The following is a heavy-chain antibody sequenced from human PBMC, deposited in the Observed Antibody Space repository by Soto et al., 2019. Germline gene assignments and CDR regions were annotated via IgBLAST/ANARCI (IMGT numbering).Heavy chain of an antibody. J-gene: IGHJ4*02. D-gene: IGHD3-22*01. CDR2: IRGSGGDT. Sequence: EVLLLESGGGLVQPGGSLRLSCAASGFTCSFCAMNWVRQAPVKGLEWVSSIRGSGGDTYYADSVKGRFTISRDYSKNTLHLQMNSLRVEDTAVYYCAKEHSDSYYYSDYWGQGTLVTVSS. CDR1: GFTCSFCA. V-gene: IGHV3-23*01. CDR3: AKEHSDSYYYSDY.